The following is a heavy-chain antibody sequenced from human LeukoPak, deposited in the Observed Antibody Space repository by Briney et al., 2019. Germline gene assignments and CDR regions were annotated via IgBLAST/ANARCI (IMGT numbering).Heavy chain of an antibody. J-gene: IGHJ6*03. CDR3: ARGHSIEPYYYYYYMDV. D-gene: IGHD4-11*01. Sequence: SETLSLTCTVSGGSISSNTYSWGWIRQPPGKGLEWIGSIYYSGSTYYNPSLKSRVTISVDTSKNQFSLKLSSVTAADTAVYYCARGHSIEPYYYYYYMDVWGKGTTVTVSS. CDR2: IYYSGST. CDR1: GGSISSNTYS. V-gene: IGHV4-39*07.